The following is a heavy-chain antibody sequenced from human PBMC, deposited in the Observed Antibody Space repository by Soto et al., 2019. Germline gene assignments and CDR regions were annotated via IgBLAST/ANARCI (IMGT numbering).Heavy chain of an antibody. CDR1: GGSFSGYY. Sequence: SETLSLTCAVYGGSFSGYYWSWIRQPPGKGLEWIGEINHSGSTNYNPSLKSRVTISVDTSKNQFSLKLSSVTAADTAVYYCARERSGGYCSGGSCYPRGYYYYMDVWGKGITVTVSS. CDR2: INHSGST. CDR3: ARERSGGYCSGGSCYPRGYYYYMDV. D-gene: IGHD2-15*01. J-gene: IGHJ6*03. V-gene: IGHV4-34*01.